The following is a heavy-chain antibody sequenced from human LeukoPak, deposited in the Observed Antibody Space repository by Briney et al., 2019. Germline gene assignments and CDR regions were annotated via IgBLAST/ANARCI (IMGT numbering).Heavy chain of an antibody. J-gene: IGHJ5*02. D-gene: IGHD6-19*01. CDR3: ARDLSSGWYHPGENDP. CDR1: GYTFTGYY. Sequence: ASVTVSCKASGYTFTGYYMHWVRQAPGQGLEWMGWINPNSGGTNYAQKFQGRVTMTRDTSISTAYMELSRLRSDDTAVYYCARDLSSGWYHPGENDPWGQGTLVTVSS. V-gene: IGHV1-2*02. CDR2: INPNSGGT.